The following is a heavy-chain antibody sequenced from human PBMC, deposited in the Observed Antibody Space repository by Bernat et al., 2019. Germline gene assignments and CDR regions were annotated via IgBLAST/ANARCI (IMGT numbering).Heavy chain of an antibody. Sequence: EVQLVESGGDLVQPGGSLRLSCAVSGFSVTRNHVGWVRQASGKGLEWVSFIYGAEITTYGDSVKGRFTISRDNFKNTVYLQMNKVRAEDTALYYCVGYGGNSVWGQGTRVTVSS. CDR3: VGYGGNSV. CDR2: IYGAEIT. CDR1: GFSVTRNH. J-gene: IGHJ4*02. D-gene: IGHD2-21*02. V-gene: IGHV3-66*01.